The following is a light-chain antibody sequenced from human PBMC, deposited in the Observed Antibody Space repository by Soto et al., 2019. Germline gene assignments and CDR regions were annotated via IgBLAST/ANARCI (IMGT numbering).Light chain of an antibody. Sequence: EIVLTQSPATLSLSPGDRATLSCRASQSVSSYLAWYQQKPGQAPRLLIYDASNRATGIPARFSGSGSGTDFTPTITPLAPEDFVGDYCQQGSDFPSTFGGGTEV. V-gene: IGKV3-11*01. CDR3: QQGSDFPST. CDR2: DAS. J-gene: IGKJ4*01. CDR1: QSVSSY.